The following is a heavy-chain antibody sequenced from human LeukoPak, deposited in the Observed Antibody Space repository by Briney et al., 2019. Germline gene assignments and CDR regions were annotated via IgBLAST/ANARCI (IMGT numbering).Heavy chain of an antibody. CDR2: IYYSGST. CDR3: ARLLVGELFLDY. V-gene: IGHV4-59*08. CDR1: GGSISSYY. J-gene: IGHJ4*02. Sequence: SETLSLTCTVSGGSISSYYWSWIRQPPGKGLEWIGYIYYSGSTNYNPSLKSRVTISVDTSKNQFSLKLSSVTAADTAVYYCARLLVGELFLDYWGQGTLVTVSS. D-gene: IGHD3-10*01.